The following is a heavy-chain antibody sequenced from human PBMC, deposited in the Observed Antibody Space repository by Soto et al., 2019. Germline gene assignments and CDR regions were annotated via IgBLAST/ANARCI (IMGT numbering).Heavy chain of an antibody. CDR3: ARQGYYDILTGHNYYYYGMDV. D-gene: IGHD3-9*01. CDR1: GGSISSGDYY. CDR2: IYYSGST. J-gene: IGHJ6*02. V-gene: IGHV4-30-4*01. Sequence: SETLSLTCSVSGGSISSGDYYWSWIRQPPGKGLEWIGYIYYSGSTYYNPSLKSRVTISVDTSKNQFSLELSSVTAADTAVYYCARQGYYDILTGHNYYYYGMDVWGQGTTVTAP.